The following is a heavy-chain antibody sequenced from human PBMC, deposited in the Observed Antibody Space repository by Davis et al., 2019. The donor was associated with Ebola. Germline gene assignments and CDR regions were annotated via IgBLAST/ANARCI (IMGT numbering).Heavy chain of an antibody. CDR2: INPNSGGT. V-gene: IGHV1-2*06. D-gene: IGHD5-18*01. CDR1: GYTFTDYS. CDR3: VRGGIQIWSSHYLDY. J-gene: IGHJ4*02. Sequence: ASVKVSCKASGYTFTDYSMHWVRQAPGQGLEWMGRINPNSGGTNYAQKFQDRVTMTRDTSITTAYMELSSLRYDDTAVYYCVRGGIQIWSSHYLDYWGQGTLVTVSS.